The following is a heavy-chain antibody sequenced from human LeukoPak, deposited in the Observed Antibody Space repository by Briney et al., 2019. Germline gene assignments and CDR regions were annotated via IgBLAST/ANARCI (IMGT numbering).Heavy chain of an antibody. CDR1: GFAFSSHT. V-gene: IGHV3-23*01. D-gene: IGHD1-26*01. CDR2: ISASGGST. CDR3: AKRDSGTFID. Sequence: GGSLRLSCATSGFAFSSHTMSWVRQAPGKGLEWVSAISASGGSTYYADSVKGRFTISRDNSKNTLYLRMNSLRAEDTAVYYCAKRDSGTFIDWGQGTLVTVSS. J-gene: IGHJ4*02.